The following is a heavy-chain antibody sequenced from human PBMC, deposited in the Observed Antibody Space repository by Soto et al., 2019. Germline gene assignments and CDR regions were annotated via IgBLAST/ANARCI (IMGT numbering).Heavy chain of an antibody. CDR3: VKALYCYDSSGNTIDY. D-gene: IGHD3-22*01. Sequence: PGGTLRLSCAASGFTFSSYAMHWVRQAPGKGLEYISAISSNGGSTYYADSVKGRFTISRDNSKNTLYLQMSSLSAEDTAVYYCVKALYCYDSSGNTIDYWGQGTLVTVSS. CDR2: ISSNGGST. V-gene: IGHV3-64D*08. CDR1: GFTFSSYA. J-gene: IGHJ4*02.